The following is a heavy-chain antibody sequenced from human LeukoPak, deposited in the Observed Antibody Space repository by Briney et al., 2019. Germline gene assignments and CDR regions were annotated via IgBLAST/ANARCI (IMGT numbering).Heavy chain of an antibody. CDR2: ISSSSYI. Sequence: GGSLRLSCAASGFTFSSYSMNWVRQAPGKGLEWVSSISSSSYIYYADSVKGRFTISRDNAKNSPYLQMNSLRAEDTAVYYCARVCSSTSCSDDYWGQGTLVAVSS. CDR3: ARVCSSTSCSDDY. V-gene: IGHV3-21*01. D-gene: IGHD2-2*01. CDR1: GFTFSSYS. J-gene: IGHJ4*02.